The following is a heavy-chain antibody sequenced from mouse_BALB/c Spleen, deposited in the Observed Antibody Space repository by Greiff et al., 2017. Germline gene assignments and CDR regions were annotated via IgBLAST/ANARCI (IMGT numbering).Heavy chain of an antibody. Sequence: VQLQQSGAELVKPGASVKLSCTASGFNIKDTYMHWVKQRPEQGLEWIGRIDPANGNTKYDPKFQGKATITADTSSSTAYMQLSSLTSEDSAVYYCARNYYGPLDYWGQGTTLTVSS. V-gene: IGHV14-3*02. J-gene: IGHJ2*01. CDR2: IDPANGNT. CDR3: ARNYYGPLDY. CDR1: GFNIKDTY. D-gene: IGHD1-2*01.